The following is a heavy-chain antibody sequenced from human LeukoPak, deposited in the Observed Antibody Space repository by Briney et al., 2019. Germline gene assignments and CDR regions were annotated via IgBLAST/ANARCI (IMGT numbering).Heavy chain of an antibody. J-gene: IGHJ1*01. CDR2: IIPIFGTA. Sequence: SVKVSCKASGGTFSSYAISWVRQAPGQGLEWMGGIIPIFGTANYAQKFQGRVTITADESTSTAYMELSSLRSEDTAVYYCARAGLNYYDSSGYYYEYFSTGARAPWSPSPQ. CDR1: GGTFSSYA. CDR3: ARAGLNYYDSSGYYYEYFST. D-gene: IGHD3-22*01. V-gene: IGHV1-69*01.